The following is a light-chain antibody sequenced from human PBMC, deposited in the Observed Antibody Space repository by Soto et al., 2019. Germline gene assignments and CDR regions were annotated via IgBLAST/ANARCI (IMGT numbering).Light chain of an antibody. J-gene: IGLJ1*01. V-gene: IGLV2-14*01. Sequence: QSVLTQPASVSGSPGQSIAISCTGTSSVVGGYNYVSWYQQHPGKAPTVMIYDVSNRPSGVSNRFSGSKSGNTASLTISGLQADDEADYYCSSYTSSSTYVFGTGTKVTVL. CDR3: SSYTSSSTYV. CDR1: SSVVGGYNY. CDR2: DVS.